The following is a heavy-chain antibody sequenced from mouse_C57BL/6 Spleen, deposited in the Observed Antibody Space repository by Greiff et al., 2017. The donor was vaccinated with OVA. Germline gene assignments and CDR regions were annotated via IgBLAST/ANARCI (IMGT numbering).Heavy chain of an antibody. V-gene: IGHV1-81*01. CDR1: GYTFTSYG. CDR3: ARRGGSSAPCDY. CDR2: IYPRSGNT. J-gene: IGHJ2*01. Sequence: VQLQQSGAELARPGASVKLSCKASGYTFTSYGISWVKQRTGQGLEWIGEIYPRSGNTYYNEKFKGKATLTADKSSSTAYMELRSLTSEDSAVYFCARRGGSSAPCDYWGQGTTLTVSS. D-gene: IGHD1-1*01.